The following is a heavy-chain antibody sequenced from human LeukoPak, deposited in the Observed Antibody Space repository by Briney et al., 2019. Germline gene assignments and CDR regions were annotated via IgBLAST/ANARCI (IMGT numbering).Heavy chain of an antibody. CDR1: GFTLSSYA. J-gene: IGHJ4*02. D-gene: IGHD3-16*01. Sequence: GGSLRLSCAASGFTLSSYAMSWVRQGPGKGLEWVSAISVSGNTYHADSVMGRFTISRDNSKDTLYLQMNSLRAEDTAVYYCAKDGGSLGEVRDWGQGTLVTVSS. CDR3: AKDGGSLGEVRD. V-gene: IGHV3-23*01. CDR2: ISVSGNT.